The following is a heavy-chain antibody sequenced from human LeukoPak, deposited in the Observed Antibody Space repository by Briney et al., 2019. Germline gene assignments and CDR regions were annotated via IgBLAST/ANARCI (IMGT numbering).Heavy chain of an antibody. Sequence: GGSLRLSCAASGFTFDDYGMSWVRQAPGEGLEWVSGINWNGGSTGYADSVEGRFTISRDNAKNSLYLQMNSLRAEDTALYYCARDSGSYYYYYMDVWGKGTTVTVSS. J-gene: IGHJ6*03. V-gene: IGHV3-20*04. CDR2: INWNGGST. CDR1: GFTFDDYG. CDR3: ARDSGSYYYYYMDV. D-gene: IGHD3-22*01.